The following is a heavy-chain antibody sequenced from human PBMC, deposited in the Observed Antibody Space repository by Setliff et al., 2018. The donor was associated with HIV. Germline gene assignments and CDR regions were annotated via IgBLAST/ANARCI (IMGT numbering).Heavy chain of an antibody. CDR2: IYHSGST. D-gene: IGHD3-16*01. CDR3: ARRLGATVFYYFDY. CDR1: GYSISSGDY. Sequence: PSETLSLTCTVSGYSISSGDYWGGIRQPPGKGLEWIGSIYHSGSTYYNPSLKSRVTISVDKSKNQFSLKLSSVTAADTAVYYCARRLGATVFYYFDYWGQGTLVTVSS. J-gene: IGHJ4*02. V-gene: IGHV4-38-2*02.